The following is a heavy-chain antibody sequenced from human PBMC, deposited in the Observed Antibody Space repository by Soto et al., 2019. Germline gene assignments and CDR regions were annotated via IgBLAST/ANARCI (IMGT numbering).Heavy chain of an antibody. Sequence: EVQLLESGGGSVQPGGSLRLSCAASGFTFSSYAMTWVRQAPGKGLEWVSTISGSGVSTYYADSVKGRFTIFRDNSKNPLYLQMNSLRAEDTALYYCAKVGGIPDYYYSMDVWGQGTTVTVSS. V-gene: IGHV3-23*01. CDR3: AKVGGIPDYYYSMDV. CDR1: GFTFSSYA. J-gene: IGHJ6*02. CDR2: ISGSGVST. D-gene: IGHD3-10*01.